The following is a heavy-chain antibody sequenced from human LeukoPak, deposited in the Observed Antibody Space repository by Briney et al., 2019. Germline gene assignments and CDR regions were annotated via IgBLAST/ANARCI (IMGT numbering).Heavy chain of an antibody. Sequence: GGSLRLSCGASGFTFSSYSMNWVRQAPGKGLECVSYISSSSSTIYYADSVKGRFTISRDNAKNSLYLQMNRLRAEDTAVYYCARDGRGGHNDFWGQGTLITVSS. J-gene: IGHJ4*02. CDR3: ARDGRGGHNDF. V-gene: IGHV3-48*01. D-gene: IGHD4-23*01. CDR1: GFTFSSYS. CDR2: ISSSSSTI.